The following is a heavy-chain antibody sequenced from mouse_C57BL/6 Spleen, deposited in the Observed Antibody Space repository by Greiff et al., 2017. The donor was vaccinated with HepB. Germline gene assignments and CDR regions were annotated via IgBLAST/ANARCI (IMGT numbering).Heavy chain of an antibody. CDR3: AREGGFDSSGRLAY. J-gene: IGHJ3*01. CDR1: GYAFSSSW. D-gene: IGHD3-2*02. Sequence: QVQLKQSGPELVKPGASVKISCKASGYAFSSSWMNWVKQRPGKGLEWIGRIYPGDGDTNYNGKFKGKATLTADKSSSTAYMQLSSLTSEDSAVYFCAREGGFDSSGRLAYWGQGTLVTVSA. V-gene: IGHV1-82*01. CDR2: IYPGDGDT.